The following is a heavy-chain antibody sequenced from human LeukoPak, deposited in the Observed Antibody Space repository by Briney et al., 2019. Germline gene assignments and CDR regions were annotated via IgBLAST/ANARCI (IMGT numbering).Heavy chain of an antibody. Sequence: PSETLSLTCTVSGGSISSGDYYWRWFRQPPGKGLEWVGYIYNSGTTYYNPSLRSRVTLSVDTSKNQFSLKLSSVTAADTAVYYCARGTQPWFGGFDPWGQGTLVTVSS. D-gene: IGHD3-10*01. CDR2: IYNSGTT. V-gene: IGHV4-30-4*02. CDR3: ARGTQPWFGGFDP. J-gene: IGHJ5*02. CDR1: GGSISSGDYY.